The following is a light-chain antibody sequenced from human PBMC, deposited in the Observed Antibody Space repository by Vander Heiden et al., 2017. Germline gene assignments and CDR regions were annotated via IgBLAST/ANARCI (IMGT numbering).Light chain of an antibody. Sequence: DVVITQSPLSLCVRRGEPASISCRSSQSLLHSGRYNNLDWYVQKPGQSPQRLIYLGSNRASGVPDRFSGSGSGTDFTLKITTVEAEDEGLYYCRQALQTPLTFGGGTKVEIK. J-gene: IGKJ4*01. CDR1: QSLLHSGRYNN. V-gene: IGKV2-28*01. CDR3: RQALQTPLT. CDR2: LGS.